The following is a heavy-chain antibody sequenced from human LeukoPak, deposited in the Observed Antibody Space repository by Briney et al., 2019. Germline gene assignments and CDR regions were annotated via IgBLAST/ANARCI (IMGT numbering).Heavy chain of an antibody. Sequence: TPSETPSLTCTVSGGSISSYYWSWIRQPPGKGLEWIGYIYFSGSTNYNPSLKSRVTISVDTSKNQFSLKLSSVTAADTAVYYCARPGSSGWDDAFDIWGQGTMVTVSS. D-gene: IGHD6-19*01. CDR1: GGSISSYY. V-gene: IGHV4-59*01. CDR3: ARPGSSGWDDAFDI. CDR2: IYFSGST. J-gene: IGHJ3*02.